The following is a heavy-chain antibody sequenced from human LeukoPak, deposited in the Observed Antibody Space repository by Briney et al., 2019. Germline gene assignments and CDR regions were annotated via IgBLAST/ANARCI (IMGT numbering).Heavy chain of an antibody. CDR1: GGTFSSYA. CDR2: IIPIFGTA. J-gene: IGHJ4*02. V-gene: IGHV1-69*05. D-gene: IGHD3-3*01. Sequence: GSSVKVSCKASGGTFSSYAISWVRQAPGQGLEWMGGIIPIFGTANYAQKFQGGVTITTDESTSTAYMELSSLRSEDTAVYYCARARFQIPRENYFDYWGRGTLVTVSS. CDR3: ARARFQIPRENYFDY.